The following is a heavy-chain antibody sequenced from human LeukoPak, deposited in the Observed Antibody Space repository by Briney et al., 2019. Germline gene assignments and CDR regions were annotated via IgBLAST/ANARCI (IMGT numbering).Heavy chain of an antibody. CDR2: IIPIFGTA. Sequence: GASVKVSCKASGGTFISYAISWVRQAPGQGLEWMGGIIPIFGTANYAQKFQGRVTIIADESTSTAYMELSSLRSEDTAVYYCARGPHTPSDSSGYYYYADYWGQGTLVTVSS. CDR3: ARGPHTPSDSSGYYYYADY. D-gene: IGHD3-22*01. V-gene: IGHV1-69*13. CDR1: GGTFISYA. J-gene: IGHJ4*02.